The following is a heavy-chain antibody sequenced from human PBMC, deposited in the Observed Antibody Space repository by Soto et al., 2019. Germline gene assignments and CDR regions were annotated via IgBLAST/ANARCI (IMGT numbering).Heavy chain of an antibody. J-gene: IGHJ4*02. CDR1: GYTFTSYG. Sequence: ASVKVSCKASGYTFTSYGISWVRQAPGQGLEWMGWISAYNGNTNYAQKLQGRVTMTTDTSTSTAYMELRSLRSDDTAVYFCARAARDCNGDSCFTYFDYWGQGALVTVSS. CDR3: ARAARDCNGDSCFTYFDY. V-gene: IGHV1-18*01. CDR2: ISAYNGNT. D-gene: IGHD2-15*01.